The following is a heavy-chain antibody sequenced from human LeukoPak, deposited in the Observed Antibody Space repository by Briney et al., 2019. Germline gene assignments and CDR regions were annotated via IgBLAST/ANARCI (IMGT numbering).Heavy chain of an antibody. J-gene: IGHJ4*02. Sequence: GGSLRLSCAVSGFTFSSYAMSWVRQTPGKGLEWVSGISGSGGSTYYADSVKGRFTISRDNSKNTLYLQMNSLRAEDTAVYYCAKGGDTRMVTDYWGQGTLVTVSS. CDR1: GFTFSSYA. CDR2: ISGSGGST. CDR3: AKGGDTRMVTDY. D-gene: IGHD5-18*01. V-gene: IGHV3-23*01.